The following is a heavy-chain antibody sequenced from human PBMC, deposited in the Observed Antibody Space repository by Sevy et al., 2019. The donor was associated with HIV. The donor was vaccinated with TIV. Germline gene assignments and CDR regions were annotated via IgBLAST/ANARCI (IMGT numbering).Heavy chain of an antibody. V-gene: IGHV4-59*01. J-gene: IGHJ6*02. CDR2: IYVSGNP. CDR3: ASQAPVEYHYYYGIDV. D-gene: IGHD6-19*01. CDR1: GGSISNYH. Sequence: SETLSLTCNVSGGSISNYHWNWIRQPPGKGLEWIGYIYVSGNPKYNASLRSRVTMSIDTSKNQFSLRLNSVTAADTAVYYCASQAPVEYHYYYGIDVWGHGTTVTVSS.